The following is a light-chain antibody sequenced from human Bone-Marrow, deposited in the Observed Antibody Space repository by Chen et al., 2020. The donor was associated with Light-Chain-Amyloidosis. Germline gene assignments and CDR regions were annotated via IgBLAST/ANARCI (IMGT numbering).Light chain of an antibody. CDR1: DLPTKY. CDR2: RDT. V-gene: IGLV3-25*03. Sequence: SYGLTRPPSVSVASGETARRTCSGDDLPTKYAYWYQQKPGQAPVLVIHRDTERPSGISERFSGSSSGKTATLTISGVQAEDEADYHCQSADSSGTYEVIFGGGTNLTVL. J-gene: IGLJ2*01. CDR3: QSADSSGTYEVI.